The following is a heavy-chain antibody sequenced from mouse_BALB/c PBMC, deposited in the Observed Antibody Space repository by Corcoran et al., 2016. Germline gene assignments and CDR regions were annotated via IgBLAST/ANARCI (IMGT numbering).Heavy chain of an antibody. V-gene: IGHV9-3-1*01. Sequence: QIQLVQSGPELKKPGETVKISCKASGYTFTNYGMNWVKQAPGKGLKWRGWINTYTGEPTYADDFKGRFAFSLETSASTAYLQINNLKNEDTATYFCAREPYAMDYWGQGTTLTVSS. D-gene: IGHD1-1*02. J-gene: IGHJ2*01. CDR3: AREPYAMDY. CDR1: GYTFTNYG. CDR2: INTYTGEP.